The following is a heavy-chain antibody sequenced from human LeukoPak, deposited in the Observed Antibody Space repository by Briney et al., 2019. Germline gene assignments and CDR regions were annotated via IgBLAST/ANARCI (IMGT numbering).Heavy chain of an antibody. CDR3: ARVDGSGSSDAFDI. D-gene: IGHD3-10*01. Sequence: PSQTLSLTCAVSGVSISSGGYSWSWIRQPPGKGLEWIGYIYHSGSTYYNPSLKSRVTISVDRSKNQFSLKLSSVTAVDTAVYYCARVDGSGSSDAFDIWGQGTMVTVSS. J-gene: IGHJ3*02. V-gene: IGHV4-30-2*01. CDR1: GVSISSGGYS. CDR2: IYHSGST.